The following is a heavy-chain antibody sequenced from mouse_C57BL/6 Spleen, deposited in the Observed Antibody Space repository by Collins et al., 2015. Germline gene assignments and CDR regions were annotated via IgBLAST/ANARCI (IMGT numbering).Heavy chain of an antibody. CDR3: ARGHTPFAY. Sequence: QIQLVQSGPELKKPGETVKISCKASGYTFTTYGMSWVKQAPGKGLKWMGWINTYSGVPTYADDFKGRFAFSLETSASTAYLQINNLKNEDTATYFCARGHTPFAYWGRGTLVTVSA. CDR1: GYTFTTYG. J-gene: IGHJ3*01. CDR2: INTYSGVP. V-gene: IGHV9-3*01. D-gene: IGHD5-1-1*01.